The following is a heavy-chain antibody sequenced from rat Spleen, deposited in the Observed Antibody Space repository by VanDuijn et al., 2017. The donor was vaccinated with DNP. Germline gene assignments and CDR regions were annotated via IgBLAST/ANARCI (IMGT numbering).Heavy chain of an antibody. CDR3: ARWRICPHYFNY. D-gene: IGHD2-3*01. Sequence: EVQLQESGPGLVKPSQSLSLTCSVTGYSITSSYRWNWIRKFPGNKMEWVGHISYSGSPSYNPSLKNRISISRDKSKNQFFLQLNSGSTDDTATYYCARWRICPHYFNYWGQGVMVTV. CDR1: GYSITSSY. CDR2: ISYSGSP. V-gene: IGHV3-1*01. J-gene: IGHJ2*01.